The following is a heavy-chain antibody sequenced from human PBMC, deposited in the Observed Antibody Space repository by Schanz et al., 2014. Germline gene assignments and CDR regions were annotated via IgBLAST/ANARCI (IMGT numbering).Heavy chain of an antibody. V-gene: IGHV1-69*02. CDR2: IIPIHGIV. D-gene: IGHD2-15*01. J-gene: IGHJ3*02. Sequence: QVQLVQSGAEVKKPGSSMKVSCKASGGTFSTYPINWLRQAPGQGLEWMGRIIPIHGIVNYAQRFPDRVRITADKSTSTAYMELSSLRSDDTAVYYCARGGGPEDVFDIWGQGTILTVSS. CDR1: GGTFSTYP. CDR3: ARGGGPEDVFDI.